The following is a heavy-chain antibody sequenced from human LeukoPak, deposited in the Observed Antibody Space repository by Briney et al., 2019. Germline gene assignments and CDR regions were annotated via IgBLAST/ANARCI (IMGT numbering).Heavy chain of an antibody. CDR3: ARTETTTKNYYYYYGMDV. CDR1: GYTFTGYY. CDR2: INPNSGGT. Sequence: ASVKVSCKASGYTFTGYYMHWVRQAPGQGLEWMGWINPNSGGTNYAQKFQGRVTMTGDTSISTAYMELSRLRSDDTAVYYCARTETTTKNYYYYYGMDVWGQGTTVTVSS. D-gene: IGHD4-17*01. J-gene: IGHJ6*02. V-gene: IGHV1-2*02.